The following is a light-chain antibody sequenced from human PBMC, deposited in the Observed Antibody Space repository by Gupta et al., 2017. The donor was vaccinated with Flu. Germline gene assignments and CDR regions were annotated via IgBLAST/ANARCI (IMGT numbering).Light chain of an antibody. V-gene: IGLV1-47*01. CDR1: SSNIGSNY. CDR3: AAEEDSRSGV. Sequence: QSVLTQPPSASGTPGQRVTISCSGSSSNIGSNYVYWYQQLPETAPKLLIYRNNQRPAGVPDRFSGSKSGTAASLTISGRRAEEEADYYCAAEEDSRSGVFGGGTKLTVL. J-gene: IGLJ3*02. CDR2: RNN.